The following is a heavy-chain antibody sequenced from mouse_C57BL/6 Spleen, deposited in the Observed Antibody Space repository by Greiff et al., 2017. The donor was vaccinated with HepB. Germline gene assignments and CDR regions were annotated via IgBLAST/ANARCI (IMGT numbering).Heavy chain of an antibody. D-gene: IGHD1-1*01. J-gene: IGHJ1*03. Sequence: EVKLMESGGGLVKPGGSLKLSCAASGFTFSSYAMSWVRQTPEKRLEWVATISDGGSYTYYPDNVKGRFTISRDNAKNNLYLQMSHLKSEDTAMYYCAREGITTVVEWYFDVWGTGTTVTVSS. CDR3: AREGITTVVEWYFDV. CDR1: GFTFSSYA. V-gene: IGHV5-4*01. CDR2: ISDGGSYT.